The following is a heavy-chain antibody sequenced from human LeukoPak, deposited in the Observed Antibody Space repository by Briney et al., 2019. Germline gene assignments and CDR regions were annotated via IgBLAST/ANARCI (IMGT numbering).Heavy chain of an antibody. V-gene: IGHV4-30-2*01. CDR3: ARVGGANRFDY. J-gene: IGHJ4*02. Sequence: SETLSLTCTVSGGSISSGGYYWRWIRQHPGKGLEWIGYIYHSGSTYYNPSLKSRVTISVDRSKNQFSLKLSSVTAADTAVYYCARVGGANRFDYWGQGTLVTVSS. CDR1: GGSISSGGYY. CDR2: IYHSGST. D-gene: IGHD1-26*01.